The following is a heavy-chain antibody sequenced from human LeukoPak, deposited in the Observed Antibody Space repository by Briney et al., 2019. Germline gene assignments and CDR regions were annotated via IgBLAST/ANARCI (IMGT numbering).Heavy chain of an antibody. D-gene: IGHD5-18*01. CDR1: GFTFSSYW. Sequence: GGSLRLSCAASGFTFSSYWMSWVRQAPGKGLEWVANIKQDGSEKYYVDSMKGRFTISRDNSKDTLFLQMNSLRAEDTAVYYCAKRVAASSGTNDYWGQGTLVTVSS. CDR2: IKQDGSEK. V-gene: IGHV3-7*03. J-gene: IGHJ4*02. CDR3: AKRVAASSGTNDY.